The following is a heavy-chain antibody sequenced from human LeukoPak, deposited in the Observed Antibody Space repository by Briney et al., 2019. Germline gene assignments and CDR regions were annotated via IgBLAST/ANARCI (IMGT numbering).Heavy chain of an antibody. Sequence: PSESLSLTCTVSGGSISSYYWSWIRQPAGKGLEWIGRIYTSGSTNYNPSLKSRVTISVDKSKNQFSLKLSSVTAADTAVYYCARHYYYYMDVWGKGTTVTVSS. CDR2: IYTSGST. V-gene: IGHV4-4*07. CDR1: GGSISSYY. CDR3: ARHYYYYMDV. J-gene: IGHJ6*03.